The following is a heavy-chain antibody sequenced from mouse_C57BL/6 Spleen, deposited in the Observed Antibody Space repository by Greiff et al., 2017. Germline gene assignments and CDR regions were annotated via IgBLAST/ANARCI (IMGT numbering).Heavy chain of an antibody. CDR1: GYTFTSYG. CDR2: IYPRSGNT. CDR3: ARRDYDYFDY. D-gene: IGHD2-4*01. V-gene: IGHV1-81*01. Sequence: VKLMESGAELARPGASVKLSCKASGYTFTSYGISWVKQRTGQGLEWIGEIYPRSGNTYYNEKFKGKATLTADKSSSTAYMELRSLTSEDSAVYFCARRDYDYFDYWGQGTTLTVSS. J-gene: IGHJ2*01.